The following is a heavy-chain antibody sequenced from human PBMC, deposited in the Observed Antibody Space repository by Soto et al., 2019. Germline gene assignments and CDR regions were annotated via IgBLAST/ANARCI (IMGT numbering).Heavy chain of an antibody. Sequence: PGGSLRLSCAASGFTFSSYGMHWVRQAPGKGLEWVAVISYDGSNKYYADSVKGRFTISRDNSKNTLYLQMNSLRAEDTAVYYCAKAGTHGGYYDFWTRFDPWGQGTLVTVSS. CDR2: ISYDGSNK. CDR3: AKAGTHGGYYDFWTRFDP. J-gene: IGHJ5*02. D-gene: IGHD3-3*01. V-gene: IGHV3-30*18. CDR1: GFTFSSYG.